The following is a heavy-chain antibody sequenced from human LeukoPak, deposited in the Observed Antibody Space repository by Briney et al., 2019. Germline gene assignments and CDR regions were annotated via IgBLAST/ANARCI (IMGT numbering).Heavy chain of an antibody. D-gene: IGHD6-13*01. J-gene: IGHJ4*02. CDR1: GYTFSDYY. Sequence: GATVKISCKVSGYTFSDYYMHWVQQAPGKGLEWVGLVDPEDGETIYAEKFQGRVTITADTSTDTAYMELSSLRSEYTAEYYCATATTGYSSSWYDWGQGTLVTVSS. CDR3: ATATTGYSSSWYD. V-gene: IGHV1-69-2*01. CDR2: VDPEDGET.